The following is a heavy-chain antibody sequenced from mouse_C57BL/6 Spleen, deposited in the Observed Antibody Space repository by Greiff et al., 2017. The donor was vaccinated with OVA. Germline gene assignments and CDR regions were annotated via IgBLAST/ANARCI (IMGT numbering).Heavy chain of an antibody. Sequence: EVPLQQSVAELVRPGASVKLSCTASGFNITNTYMHWVKQRPEPGLEWIGRIDPANGNTTYAPKFQGKATITADTSSNTAYLQLSSLTSEDTAIDYCARWGKFIPFDNWGEGTTRTVSS. CDR1: GFNITNTY. CDR3: ARWGKFIPFDN. V-gene: IGHV14-3*01. D-gene: IGHD1-1*01. J-gene: IGHJ2*01. CDR2: IDPANGNT.